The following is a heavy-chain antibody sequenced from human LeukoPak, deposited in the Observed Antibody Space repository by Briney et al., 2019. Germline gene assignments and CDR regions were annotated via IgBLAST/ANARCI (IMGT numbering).Heavy chain of an antibody. Sequence: ASVTVSCKASGGTFSSYAISWVRQAPGQGLEWMGGIIPIFGTANYAQKFQGRVTITADESTSTAYMELSSLRSEDTAVYYCARDPSGILTGYHDAFDIWGQGTMVTVSS. CDR1: GGTFSSYA. CDR3: ARDPSGILTGYHDAFDI. V-gene: IGHV1-69*13. J-gene: IGHJ3*02. CDR2: IIPIFGTA. D-gene: IGHD3-9*01.